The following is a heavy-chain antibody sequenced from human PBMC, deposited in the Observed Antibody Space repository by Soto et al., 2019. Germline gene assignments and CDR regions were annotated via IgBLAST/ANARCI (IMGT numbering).Heavy chain of an antibody. Sequence: GGSLRLSCAASGFTFSSYGMHWVRQAPGKGLEWVAVIWYDGSNKYYADSVKGRFTISRDNSKNTLYLQMNSLRAEDTAVYYRARGVLRYFDWLLNYYYGMDVWGQGTTVTVSS. J-gene: IGHJ6*02. CDR2: IWYDGSNK. CDR3: ARGVLRYFDWLLNYYYGMDV. D-gene: IGHD3-9*01. CDR1: GFTFSSYG. V-gene: IGHV3-33*01.